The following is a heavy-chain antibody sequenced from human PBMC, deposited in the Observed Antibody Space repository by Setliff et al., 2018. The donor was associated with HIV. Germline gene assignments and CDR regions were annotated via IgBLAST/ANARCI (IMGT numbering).Heavy chain of an antibody. CDR3: ARGGFNHAFDI. Sequence: GGSLRLSCAASGFTFSTYNMNWVRQAPGKGLEWISYISSDSRTTYYADSVKGRFTISRDNAKSTVYLQMGSLSADDTAVYYCARGGFNHAFDIWGQGTMVTVSS. CDR2: ISSDSRTT. J-gene: IGHJ3*02. D-gene: IGHD2-15*01. V-gene: IGHV3-48*04. CDR1: GFTFSTYN.